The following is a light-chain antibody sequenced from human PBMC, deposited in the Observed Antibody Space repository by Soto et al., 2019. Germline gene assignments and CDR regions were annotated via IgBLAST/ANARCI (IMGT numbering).Light chain of an antibody. CDR2: GAS. Sequence: ETVMTQSPATLSVSPGERATLSCRASQSVSSNLAWYQQESGQAPRLLVFGASTRATGVPARFSGSGSGTEFTLTISGLESEDFAVYFCQQYASWPLTFGGGTKVDIK. CDR3: QQYASWPLT. J-gene: IGKJ4*01. V-gene: IGKV3-15*01. CDR1: QSVSSN.